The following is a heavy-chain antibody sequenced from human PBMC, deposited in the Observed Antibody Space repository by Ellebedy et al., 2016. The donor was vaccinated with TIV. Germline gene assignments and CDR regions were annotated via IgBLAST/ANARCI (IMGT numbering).Heavy chain of an antibody. CDR3: ARSAVAGTEYYYYYGMDV. V-gene: IGHV5-51*01. CDR2: IYPDNSDT. CDR1: GYSFTSYW. D-gene: IGHD6-19*01. J-gene: IGHJ6*02. Sequence: KVSCXGSGYSFTSYWISWVRQMPGKGLEWMGIIYPDNSDTRYSPSFQGQVTISADKSISTAYLQWSSLKASDTAMYYCARSAVAGTEYYYYYGMDVWGQGTTVTVSS.